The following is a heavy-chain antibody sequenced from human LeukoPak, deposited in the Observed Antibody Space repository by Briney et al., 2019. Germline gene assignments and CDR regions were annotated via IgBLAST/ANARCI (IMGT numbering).Heavy chain of an antibody. CDR2: IYHSGST. CDR1: GGSISSSNW. CDR3: ARVSIAVAGTLVFDY. V-gene: IGHV4-4*02. J-gene: IGHJ4*02. Sequence: PSETLSLTCAVSGGSISSSNWWSWVRQPPGKGLEWIGEIYHSGSTNYNPSLKSRVTISVDKSKNQFSLKLSSVTAADTAVYYCARVSIAVAGTLVFDYWGQGTLVTVSS. D-gene: IGHD6-19*01.